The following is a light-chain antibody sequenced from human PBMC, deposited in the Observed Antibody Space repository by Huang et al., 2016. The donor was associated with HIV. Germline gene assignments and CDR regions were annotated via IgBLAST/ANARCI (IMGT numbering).Light chain of an antibody. J-gene: IGKJ2*03. Sequence: ETVMTQSPGTLSVSPGEGVTLSCRASQSVSNNLAWYQHKPGQAPRLLLYGASTRATCIPARFSGSGSGTEFTLTISSLQSEDFAVYYCQQYNNWPPYSFGQGTKVEIK. CDR2: GAS. CDR3: QQYNNWPPYS. V-gene: IGKV3-15*01. CDR1: QSVSNN.